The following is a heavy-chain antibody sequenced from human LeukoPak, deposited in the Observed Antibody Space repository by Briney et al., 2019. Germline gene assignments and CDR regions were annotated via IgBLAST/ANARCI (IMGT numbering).Heavy chain of an antibody. D-gene: IGHD6-19*01. V-gene: IGHV3-23*01. CDR3: AKEEQWLVTLFDY. CDR1: GFSFSSYA. CDR2: ISGSGGTT. Sequence: GGSLRLSCAASGFSFSSYAMSWVRQAPGKGLEWVSAISGSGGTTYYADSVKGRFTISRDNSKNTLYLQMNSLRAEDTAVYYCAKEEQWLVTLFDYWGQGTLVTVSS. J-gene: IGHJ4*02.